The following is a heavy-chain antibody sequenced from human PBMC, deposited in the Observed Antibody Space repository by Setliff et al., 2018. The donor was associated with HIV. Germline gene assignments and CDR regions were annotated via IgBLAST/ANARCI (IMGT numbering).Heavy chain of an antibody. CDR1: GGSISSHY. CDR3: ARVARMHPFDP. V-gene: IGHV4-59*11. J-gene: IGHJ5*02. Sequence: PSETLSLTCTVSGGSISSHYWSWIRQPPGKGLEWIGLIYYNGGTNYNSSLESRVTISVDRSKNQFSLKLTSVTAADTAVYYCARVARMHPFDPWGREALVTVSS. CDR2: IYYNGGT.